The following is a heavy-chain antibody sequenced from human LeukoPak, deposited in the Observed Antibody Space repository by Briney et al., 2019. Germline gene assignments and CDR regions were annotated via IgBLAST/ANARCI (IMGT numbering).Heavy chain of an antibody. CDR2: INWDGGST. Sequence: PGGSLRLSCAASGFIFYDFTIHWVRQGPGKGLEWVSLINWDGGSTDYADSVKGRYTISRDNNKNSLYLQMDSLTTEDTAFYYCAKGDVDSPMNFYHWGQGTLVTVSS. CDR3: AKGDVDSPMNFYH. D-gene: IGHD5-12*01. J-gene: IGHJ4*02. V-gene: IGHV3-43*01. CDR1: GFIFYDFT.